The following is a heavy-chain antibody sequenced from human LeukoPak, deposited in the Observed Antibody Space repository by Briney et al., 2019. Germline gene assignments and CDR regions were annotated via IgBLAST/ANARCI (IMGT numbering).Heavy chain of an antibody. J-gene: IGHJ4*02. D-gene: IGHD4-17*01. V-gene: IGHV4-39*07. CDR2: IYLSGST. Sequence: PSETLSLTCTVSGGSIGSSSYYWGWIRQPPGKGLEWIGSIYLSGSTYYNPSLKSRVTISVDTSKNQFSLKLSSVTAADTALYYCARVPTVTFFDYWGQGTLVTVSS. CDR3: ARVPTVTFFDY. CDR1: GGSIGSSSYY.